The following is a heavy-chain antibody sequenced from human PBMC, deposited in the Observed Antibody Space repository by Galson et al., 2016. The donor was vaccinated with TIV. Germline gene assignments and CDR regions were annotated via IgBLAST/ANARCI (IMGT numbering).Heavy chain of an antibody. V-gene: IGHV2-70*11. CDR2: IDWDGDK. CDR3: VRTPYGDSFGWYFDL. J-gene: IGHJ2*01. D-gene: IGHD4-17*01. Sequence: KALEWLARIDWDGDKYYSTFLQTRLTISKDTSKNQVVLTMTNMDPVDTATYYCVRTPYGDSFGWYFDLWGRGTLVTVSS.